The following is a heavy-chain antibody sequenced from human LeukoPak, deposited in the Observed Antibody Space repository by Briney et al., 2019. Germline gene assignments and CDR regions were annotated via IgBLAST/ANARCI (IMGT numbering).Heavy chain of an antibody. CDR2: ISWNSAFI. CDR1: GFTFGDYP. J-gene: IGHJ4*02. D-gene: IGHD2-2*01. Sequence: GGSLRLSCAASGFTFGDYPIHWVRQAPGKGLEWVSGISWNSAFIGYADSVKGRFTISRDNAKNSLYLQMNSLRAEDTAVYYCARYSTSCNDYWGQGTLVTVSS. V-gene: IGHV3-9*01. CDR3: ARYSTSCNDY.